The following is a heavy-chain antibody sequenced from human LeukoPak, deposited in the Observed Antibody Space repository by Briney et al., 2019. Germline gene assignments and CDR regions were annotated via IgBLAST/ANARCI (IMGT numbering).Heavy chain of an antibody. CDR2: ISSNGGST. CDR3: ARDFDSSGSLLLGYYYMDV. Sequence: GGSLRLSCAASGFTFSSYAMHWVRQAPGKGLEYVSAISSNGGSTYYANSVKGRFTISRDNSKNTLYLQMGRLRAEDMAVYYCARDFDSSGSLLLGYYYMDVWGKGTTVTISS. V-gene: IGHV3-64*01. D-gene: IGHD6-19*01. CDR1: GFTFSSYA. J-gene: IGHJ6*03.